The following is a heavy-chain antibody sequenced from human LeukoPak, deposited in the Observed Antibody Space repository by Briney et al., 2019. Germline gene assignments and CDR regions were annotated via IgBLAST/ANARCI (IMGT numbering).Heavy chain of an antibody. CDR2: IYWNGAST. Sequence: GGSLRLSCATSGFTFDDYGMSWVRQVPGKGLEWVSGIYWNGASTGYADSVKGRFTISRDSAKNSLYLQMNSLRIEDTALYHCARDGSSGWYSDYWGQGTLVTVSS. CDR3: ARDGSSGWYSDY. J-gene: IGHJ4*02. D-gene: IGHD6-19*01. V-gene: IGHV3-20*01. CDR1: GFTFDDYG.